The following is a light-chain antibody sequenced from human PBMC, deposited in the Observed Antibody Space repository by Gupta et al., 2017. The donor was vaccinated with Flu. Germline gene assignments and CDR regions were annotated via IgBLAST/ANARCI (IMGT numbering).Light chain of an antibody. CDR3: QSADNSGTYVV. V-gene: IGLV3-25*03. CDR2: KDT. Sequence: GDALSSQYTYWYQQKPGQAPVLVISKDTERPSGIPERFSGSNSGTTVTLTISGVQAEDEAAYYCQSADNSGTYVVFGGGTRLTV. J-gene: IGLJ2*01. CDR1: ALSSQY.